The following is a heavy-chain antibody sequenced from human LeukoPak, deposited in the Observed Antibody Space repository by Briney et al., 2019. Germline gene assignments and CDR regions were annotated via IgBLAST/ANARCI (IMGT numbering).Heavy chain of an antibody. J-gene: IGHJ5*02. CDR1: GFTFSSYA. CDR3: ARGGYYGLGSSTFDP. Sequence: GGSLRLSCAASGFTFSSYAMHWVRQAPGKGLEWVAVISYDGSNKYYAGSVKGRFTISRDNSKNTLYLQMNSLRAEDTAVYYCARGGYYGLGSSTFDPWGQGTLVTVSS. CDR2: ISYDGSNK. V-gene: IGHV3-30*04. D-gene: IGHD3-10*01.